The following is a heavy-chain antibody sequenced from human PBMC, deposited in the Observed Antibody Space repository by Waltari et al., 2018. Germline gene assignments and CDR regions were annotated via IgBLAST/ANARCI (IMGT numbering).Heavy chain of an antibody. CDR1: GGTFRRYP. V-gene: IGHV1-69*02. CDR3: MVAAYYYYGMDV. Sequence: QVQLVQSGAEVKKPGSSVKVSCKASGGTFRRYPISWVRQAPGQGLEWMGRIIPILGIANYAQKFQGRVTITADKSTSTAYMELSSLRSEDTAVYYCMVAAYYYYGMDVWGQGTTVTVSS. J-gene: IGHJ6*02. D-gene: IGHD2-15*01. CDR2: IIPILGIA.